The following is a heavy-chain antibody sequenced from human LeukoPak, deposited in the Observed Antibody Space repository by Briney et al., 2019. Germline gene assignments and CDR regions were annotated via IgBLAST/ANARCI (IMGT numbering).Heavy chain of an antibody. CDR1: GYTFTSYG. CDR3: ARDQEYSSSWYGYYYYYGMDV. CDR2: MNPNSGNT. D-gene: IGHD6-13*01. V-gene: IGHV1-8*02. Sequence: ASVKVSCKASGYTFTSYGISWVRQAPGQGLEWMGWMNPNSGNTGYAQKFQGRVTMTRNTSISTAYMELSSLRSEDTAVYYCARDQEYSSSWYGYYYYYGMDVWGQGTTVTVSS. J-gene: IGHJ6*02.